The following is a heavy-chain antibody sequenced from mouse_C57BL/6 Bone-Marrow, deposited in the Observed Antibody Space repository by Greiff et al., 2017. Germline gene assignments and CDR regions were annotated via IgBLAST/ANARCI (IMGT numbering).Heavy chain of an antibody. CDR1: GYTFTDYY. CDR3: ARVGSGYTLDY. J-gene: IGHJ2*01. Sequence: VQLQQSGPELVKPGASVKISCKASGYTFTDYYMNWVKQSHGKSLEWIGDINPNNGGTSYNQKFKGKATLTVDKSSSTAYMELRRLTSEDSAVYYCARVGSGYTLDYWGQGTTLTVSS. D-gene: IGHD3-2*02. V-gene: IGHV1-26*01. CDR2: INPNNGGT.